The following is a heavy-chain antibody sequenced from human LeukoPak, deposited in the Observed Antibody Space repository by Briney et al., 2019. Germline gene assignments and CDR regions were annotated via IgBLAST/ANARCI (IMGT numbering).Heavy chain of an antibody. CDR2: ISGSGGST. J-gene: IGHJ5*02. V-gene: IGHV3-23*01. Sequence: GGSLRLSCAASGFTFTSYSMSWVRQAPGKGLEWVSAISGSGGSTYYADSVKGRFTISRDNSKNTLYLQMNSLRAEDTAVYYCAKDRGVHYYGSERGLFNWFDPWGQGTLVTVSS. CDR1: GFTFTSYS. CDR3: AKDRGVHYYGSERGLFNWFDP. D-gene: IGHD3-10*01.